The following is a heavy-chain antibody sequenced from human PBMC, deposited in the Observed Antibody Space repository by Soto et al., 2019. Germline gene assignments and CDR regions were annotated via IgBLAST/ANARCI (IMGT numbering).Heavy chain of an antibody. CDR1: GFTFSNAR. CDR3: TTDSYSTIIIVRFDY. J-gene: IGHJ4*01. Sequence: GGSLRLSCAAPGFTFSNARINLVRQAPGKVLEWVGRIKSKTDGGTTDFAEPVKGRFAISRDDSNNMVYLQMSSLKIEDTAVYYCTTDSYSTIIIVRFDYWGHGTLVTASS. V-gene: IGHV3-15*07. CDR2: IKSKTDGGTT. D-gene: IGHD3-22*01.